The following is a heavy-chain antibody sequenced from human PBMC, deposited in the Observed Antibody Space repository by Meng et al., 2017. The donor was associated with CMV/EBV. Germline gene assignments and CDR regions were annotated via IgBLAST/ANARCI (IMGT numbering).Heavy chain of an antibody. CDR1: GYTFTSYD. CDR3: ASSSSAGYYYYYGMDV. J-gene: IGHJ6*02. CDR2: MNPNSGNT. V-gene: IGHV1-8*01. Sequence: ASVKVSCKASGYTFTSYDINWVRQATGQGLEWMGWMNPNSGNTGYAQKFQGRVTMTGNTSISTAYMELSSLRSEDTAVYYCASSSSAGYYYYYGMDVWGQGTTVTVSS. D-gene: IGHD6-6*01.